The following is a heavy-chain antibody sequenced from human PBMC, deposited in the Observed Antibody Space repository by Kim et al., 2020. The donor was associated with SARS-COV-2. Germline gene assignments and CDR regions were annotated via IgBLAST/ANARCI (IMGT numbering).Heavy chain of an antibody. CDR2: IYPGDSDT. CDR1: GYSFTSYW. V-gene: IGHV5-51*01. Sequence: GESLKISCKGSGYSFTSYWIGWVRQMPGKGLEWMGIIYPGDSDTRYSPSFQGQVTISADKSISTAYLQWSSLKASDTAMYYCARLANGGVVPAAMGPYYYYGIDVWGQGTTVTVSS. CDR3: ARLANGGVVPAAMGPYYYYGIDV. J-gene: IGHJ6*02. D-gene: IGHD2-2*01.